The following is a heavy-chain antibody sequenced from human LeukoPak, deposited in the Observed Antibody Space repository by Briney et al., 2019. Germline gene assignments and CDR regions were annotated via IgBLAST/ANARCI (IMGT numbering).Heavy chain of an antibody. CDR2: ISSSSSTI. CDR3: ARGGGAARSPHQLTY. V-gene: IGHV3-48*04. Sequence: GGSLRLSCAASGFTFSSYSMNWVRQAPGKGLEWVSYISSSSSTIYYADSVKGRFTISRDNAKNSLYLQMNSLRAEDTAVYYCARGGGAARSPHQLTYWGQGTLVTVSS. D-gene: IGHD6-6*01. J-gene: IGHJ4*02. CDR1: GFTFSSYS.